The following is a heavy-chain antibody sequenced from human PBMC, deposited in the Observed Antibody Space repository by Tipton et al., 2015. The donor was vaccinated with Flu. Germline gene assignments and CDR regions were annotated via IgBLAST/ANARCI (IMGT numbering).Heavy chain of an antibody. J-gene: IGHJ2*01. CDR1: GGSISSYY. CDR2: IYTSGST. D-gene: IGHD1-26*01. CDR3: ARQGRRELPPNWYFDL. Sequence: TLSLTCTVSGGSISSYYWSWIRQPAGKGLEWIGRIYTSGSTNYNPSLKSRVTISVDTSKNQFSLKLSSVTAADTAVYYCARQGRRELPPNWYFDLWGRGTLVTVSS. V-gene: IGHV4-4*07.